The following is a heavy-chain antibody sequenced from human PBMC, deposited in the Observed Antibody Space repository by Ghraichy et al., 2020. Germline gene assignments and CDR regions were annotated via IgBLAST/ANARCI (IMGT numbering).Heavy chain of an antibody. J-gene: IGHJ2*01. V-gene: IGHV3-7*03. CDR2: IDHDGSEN. CDR3: ATGDYYIWYFHL. Sequence: GESLNISCVASGFSSSNYWINWVRQTPGKGLEWVANIDHDGSENWFLDSVRGRFTISRDNAKNSVYLQMNSLRAEDTAVYFCATGDYYIWYFHLWGRGTLVTVSS. D-gene: IGHD3-9*01. CDR1: GFSSSNYW.